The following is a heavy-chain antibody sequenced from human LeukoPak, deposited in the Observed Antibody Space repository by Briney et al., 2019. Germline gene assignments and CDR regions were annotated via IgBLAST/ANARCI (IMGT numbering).Heavy chain of an antibody. CDR1: GFTFSSYA. J-gene: IGHJ4*02. Sequence: GGSLRLSCAASGFTFSSYAMSWVRQAPGKGLEWVSAISGSGGSTYYADSVKGRFTISRDNFKNTLYLQTNSLRAEDTAVYYCARSSSYVWGSYLFDYWGQGTLVTVSS. D-gene: IGHD3-16*01. V-gene: IGHV3-23*01. CDR2: ISGSGGST. CDR3: ARSSSYVWGSYLFDY.